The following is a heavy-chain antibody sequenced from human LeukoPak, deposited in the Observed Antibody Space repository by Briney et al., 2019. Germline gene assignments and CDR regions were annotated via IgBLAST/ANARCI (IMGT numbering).Heavy chain of an antibody. J-gene: IGHJ4*02. V-gene: IGHV5-51*01. Sequence: GESLKISCKGSGYSFTSYWIGWVRQMPGKGLEWMGIIYPGDSDTRFSPSFQGQVTITADKSISTAYLQWSSLKASDTAMYYCARVYSSGWYVFDYWGQGTLVTVSS. D-gene: IGHD6-19*01. CDR3: ARVYSSGWYVFDY. CDR2: IYPGDSDT. CDR1: GYSFTSYW.